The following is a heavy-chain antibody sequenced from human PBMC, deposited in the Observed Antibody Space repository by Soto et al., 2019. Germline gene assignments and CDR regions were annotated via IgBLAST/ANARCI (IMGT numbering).Heavy chain of an antibody. Sequence: VASVKVSCKASGYTFTSYAMHWVRQAPGQRLEWMGWINAGNGNTKYSQKFQGRVTITRDTSASTAYMELSSLRSEDTAVYYCARYCTRIVCPSYYYGMDVWGQGTTVTVSS. D-gene: IGHD2-15*01. CDR2: INAGNGNT. CDR3: ARYCTRIVCPSYYYGMDV. CDR1: GYTFTSYA. J-gene: IGHJ6*02. V-gene: IGHV1-3*01.